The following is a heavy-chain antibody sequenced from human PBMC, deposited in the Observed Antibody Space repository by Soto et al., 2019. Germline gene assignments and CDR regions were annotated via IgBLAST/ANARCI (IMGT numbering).Heavy chain of an antibody. D-gene: IGHD3-3*01. CDR1: GFTFSTYA. CDR3: ARDRFIGVGIGGYFDC. V-gene: IGHV3-33*01. J-gene: IGHJ4*02. CDR2: IGYDGSDK. Sequence: PGGSLRLSCAASGFTFSTYAMHWVRQAPGKGLEWVAVIGYDGSDKYYADSVKGRFTISRDNSKNTLYLQMNSLRAEDTAVYYCARDRFIGVGIGGYFDCWGQGTLVTVS.